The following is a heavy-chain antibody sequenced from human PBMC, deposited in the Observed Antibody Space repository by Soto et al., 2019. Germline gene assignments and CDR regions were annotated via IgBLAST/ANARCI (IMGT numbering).Heavy chain of an antibody. Sequence: QVQLQESGPGLVKPSQTLSLTCTVSGGSISSGGYYWSWIRQHPGKGLEWIGYIYYSGSTYYNPSLKSRVTIAVDTSKKQFSLMLSSVTAADTAVYSCARFLYSRRSDYWGQGTLVTVSS. CDR1: GGSISSGGYY. V-gene: IGHV4-31*03. CDR3: ARFLYSRRSDY. D-gene: IGHD3-3*01. J-gene: IGHJ4*02. CDR2: IYYSGST.